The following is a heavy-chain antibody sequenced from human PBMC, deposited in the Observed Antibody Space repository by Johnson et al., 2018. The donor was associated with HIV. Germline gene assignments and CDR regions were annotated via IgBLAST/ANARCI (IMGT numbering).Heavy chain of an antibody. CDR2: IKQDGSEK. CDR3: ALEAVRSTDAFDI. V-gene: IGHV3-7*03. D-gene: IGHD3-10*01. Sequence: EVQLVESGGGLVQPGRSLRLSCTASGFSFGDYGMSWVRQAPGKGLEWVANIKQDGSEKYYVDSVKGRFTISRDNAKNSLYLQTNSLRAEDTAVYYCALEAVRSTDAFDIWGQGTMVIVSS. CDR1: GFSFGDYG. J-gene: IGHJ3*02.